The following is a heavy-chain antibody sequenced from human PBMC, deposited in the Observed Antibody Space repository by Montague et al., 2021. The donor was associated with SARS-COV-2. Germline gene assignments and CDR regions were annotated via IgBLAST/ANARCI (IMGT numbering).Heavy chain of an antibody. CDR3: ARIPAVTTGLNYSYYGRDV. CDR2: IDWDXYK. CDR1: GFSLSTSGMC. D-gene: IGHD4-17*01. Sequence: PALVKPTQTLTLXCTFSGFSLSTSGMCVSWIRQPPGKALEWLALIDWDXYKYYSTSLKTRLTISKDTSKNQVVLTMTNMDPVDTATYYCARIPAVTTGLNYSYYGRDVWGQGTTATVSS. J-gene: IGHJ6*02. V-gene: IGHV2-70*01.